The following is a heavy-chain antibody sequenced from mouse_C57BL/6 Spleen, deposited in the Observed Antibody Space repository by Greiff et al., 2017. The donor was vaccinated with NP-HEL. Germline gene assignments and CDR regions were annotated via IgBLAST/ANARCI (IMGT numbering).Heavy chain of an antibody. Sequence: QVQLKQPGAELVRPGSSVKLSCKASGYTFTSYWMDWVKQRPGQGLEWIGNIYPSDSETHYNQKFKDKATLTVDKSSSTAYMQLSSLTSEDSAVYYCARPPLDSSGYGYWGQGTTLTVSS. V-gene: IGHV1-61*01. CDR3: ARPPLDSSGYGY. D-gene: IGHD3-2*02. CDR2: IYPSDSET. J-gene: IGHJ2*01. CDR1: GYTFTSYW.